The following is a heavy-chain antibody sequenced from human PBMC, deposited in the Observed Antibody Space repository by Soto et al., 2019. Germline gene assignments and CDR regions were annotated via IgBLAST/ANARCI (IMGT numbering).Heavy chain of an antibody. J-gene: IGHJ4*02. D-gene: IGHD3-22*01. CDR2: ISSSTSYI. CDR3: ARDGYGTTRILHYFDY. CDR1: GFTLSSHA. Sequence: EVQLVESGGGLVKPGGSLRLSCAASGFTLSSHAMSWVRQAPGKGLEWVSSISSSTSYIYYVDSVKGRFTISRDNAKNSLYLQMNSLGAEDTAVYYCARDGYGTTRILHYFDYWGQGTLVTVSS. V-gene: IGHV3-21*01.